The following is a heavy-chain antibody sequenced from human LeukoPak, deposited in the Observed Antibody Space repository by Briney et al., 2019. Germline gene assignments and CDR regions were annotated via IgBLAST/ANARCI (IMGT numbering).Heavy chain of an antibody. CDR2: IYTSGST. J-gene: IGHJ3*02. Sequence: PSETLSLTCTVSGGSNSNYYWNWIRQPAGKGLEWIGRIYTSGSTNYNPSLKSRITLSVDTSKNQFSPKVSSVTAADTAVYYCATAPMIAAAGTGAFDIWGQGTMVTVSS. CDR3: ATAPMIAAAGTGAFDI. CDR1: GGSNSNYY. D-gene: IGHD6-13*01. V-gene: IGHV4-4*07.